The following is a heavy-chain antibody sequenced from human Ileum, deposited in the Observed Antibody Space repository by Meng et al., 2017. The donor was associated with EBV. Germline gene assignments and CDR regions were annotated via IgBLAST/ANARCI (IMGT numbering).Heavy chain of an antibody. Sequence: LRQRGTGLLPPSQTLSLACAVYGASSNDYYWTWLRQPPGKGLEWIGEIDQSGCTKFNPPLSSRATISRDTSNNPFSLRLNSVTAADTALYYCARYGRCNGNSFYCFDPWGQGTLVTVSS. CDR3: ARYGRCNGNSFYCFDP. D-gene: IGHD4-23*01. CDR2: IDQSGCT. J-gene: IGHJ5*02. CDR1: GASSNDYY. V-gene: IGHV4-34*01.